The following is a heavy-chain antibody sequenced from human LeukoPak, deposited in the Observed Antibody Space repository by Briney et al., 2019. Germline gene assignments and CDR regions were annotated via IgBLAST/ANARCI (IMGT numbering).Heavy chain of an antibody. CDR1: GGSISSYY. CDR2: IYYSGST. Sequence: SETLSLTCTVSGGSISSYYWSWIRQPPGKGLEWIGYIYYSGSTNYNPSLKSRVTISVDTSKNQFSLKLSSVTAADTAVYYCASEPIAAVYFDYWGQGTLVTVSS. V-gene: IGHV4-59*12. J-gene: IGHJ4*02. D-gene: IGHD6-13*01. CDR3: ASEPIAAVYFDY.